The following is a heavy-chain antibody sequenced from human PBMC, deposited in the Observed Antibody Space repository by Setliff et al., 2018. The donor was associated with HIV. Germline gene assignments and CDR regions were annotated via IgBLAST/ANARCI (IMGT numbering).Heavy chain of an antibody. D-gene: IGHD2-21*02. Sequence: ETLSLTCAVYGGSFSGYYWSWVRQAPGKGLEWVGRTRSVSVTETTDVAAPVKGRFTISRDDSQNMVYLQMNSLKTEDTAMYYCTPIHNYTDHCPDSWGQGTLVTVSS. CDR3: TPIHNYTDHCPDS. CDR2: TRSVSVTETT. V-gene: IGHV3-15*01. CDR1: GGSFSGYY. J-gene: IGHJ5*01.